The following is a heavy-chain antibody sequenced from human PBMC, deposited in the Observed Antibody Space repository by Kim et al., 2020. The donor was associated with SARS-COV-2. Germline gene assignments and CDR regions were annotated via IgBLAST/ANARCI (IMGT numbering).Heavy chain of an antibody. CDR2: IYYSGST. J-gene: IGHJ4*02. Sequence: SETLSLTCTVSGGSISSYYWSWIRQPPGKGLEWIGYIYYSGSTNYNPSLKSRVTISVDTSKNQFSLKLSSVTAADTAVYYCARGGELFLQFDYWGQGTLVTVSS. V-gene: IGHV4-59*01. CDR1: GGSISSYY. CDR3: ARGGELFLQFDY. D-gene: IGHD1-26*01.